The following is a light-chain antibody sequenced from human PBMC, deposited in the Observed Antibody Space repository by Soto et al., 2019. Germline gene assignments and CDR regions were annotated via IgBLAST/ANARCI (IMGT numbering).Light chain of an antibody. V-gene: IGKV3-20*01. Sequence: VWTQSPGTLSLSPGERATLSCRASQSVSNNYLAWYQQKPGQAPRLLIYGASNRATGIPDRFNGSGSGTDFTLTISRLEPEDFAVYYCQQYGSSGTFGQGTKVDIK. CDR2: GAS. J-gene: IGKJ1*01. CDR3: QQYGSSGT. CDR1: QSVSNNY.